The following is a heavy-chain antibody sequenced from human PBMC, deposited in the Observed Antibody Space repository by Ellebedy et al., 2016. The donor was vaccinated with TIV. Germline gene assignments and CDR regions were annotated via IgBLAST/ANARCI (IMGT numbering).Heavy chain of an antibody. CDR2: INPNSGGT. D-gene: IGHD3-22*01. Sequence: AASVKVSCKTSGYTFTDYYIHWVRQAPGQGLEWMAWINPNSGGTNYAQKFQGRVTVTGDTSISTAYMELSRLISDDTAVYYCVRDLTNYGSSSYWGQGTLVTVSP. V-gene: IGHV1-2*02. J-gene: IGHJ4*02. CDR3: VRDLTNYGSSSY. CDR1: GYTFTDYY.